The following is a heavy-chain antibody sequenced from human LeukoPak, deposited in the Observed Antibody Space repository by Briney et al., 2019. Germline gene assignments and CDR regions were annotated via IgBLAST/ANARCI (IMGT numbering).Heavy chain of an antibody. V-gene: IGHV1-2*06. CDR1: GYTFSGYY. CDR3: ARTYVGGVDY. Sequence: ASVKVSCKASGYTFSGYYMNWVRQAPGQGLEWMGRINGNTGDTDYAHKFRGRVTITRDTSISTAYMELSSLTSDDTAVYYCARTYVGGVDYWGQGILVTVSS. CDR2: INGNTGDT. D-gene: IGHD2-15*01. J-gene: IGHJ4*01.